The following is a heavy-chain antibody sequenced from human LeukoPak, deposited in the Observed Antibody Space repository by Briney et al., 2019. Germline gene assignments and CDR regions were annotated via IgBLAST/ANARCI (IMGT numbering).Heavy chain of an antibody. CDR1: GFTFSSYA. D-gene: IGHD3-16*01. CDR2: ISRVSSTI. J-gene: IGHJ6*03. Sequence: GGSLRLSCAASGFTFSSYAMSWVRQAPGKGLEWVSYISRVSSTIYYADSVKGRFTISRDNAMNSLYLQMNSLRAEDTAVYYCARIPDYDYVWGSYHYYYYMDVWGKGTTVTVSS. CDR3: ARIPDYDYVWGSYHYYYYMDV. V-gene: IGHV3-48*01.